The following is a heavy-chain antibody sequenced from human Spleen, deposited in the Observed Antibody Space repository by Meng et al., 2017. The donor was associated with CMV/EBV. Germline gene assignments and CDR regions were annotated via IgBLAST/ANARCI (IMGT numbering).Heavy chain of an antibody. Sequence: QLQRQEAGPGRVKPSETLSRTCTVSGGSISSSSYYWGWIRQPPGKGLEWIGSIYYSGSTYYNPSLKSRVTISVDTSKNQFSLKLSSVTAADTAVYYCASWGGEYFQHWGQGTLVTVSS. CDR2: IYYSGST. D-gene: IGHD3-16*01. CDR3: ASWGGEYFQH. CDR1: GGSISSSSYY. V-gene: IGHV4-39*07. J-gene: IGHJ1*01.